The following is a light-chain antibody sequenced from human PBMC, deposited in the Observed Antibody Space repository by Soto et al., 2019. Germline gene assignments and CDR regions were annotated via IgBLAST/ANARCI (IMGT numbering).Light chain of an antibody. CDR3: NSLSAAGSSYV. V-gene: IGLV2-14*01. J-gene: IGLJ1*01. CDR1: SSDVGVYDS. Sequence: QSALTQPASVSGSPGQSITISCTGTSSDVGVYDSVAWYRLNPGKAPKLMIYDVSSRPWGVSSRFSGSKFGSTASLTISGLQAEDEAEYYCNSLSAAGSSYVFGPGTKVTVL. CDR2: DVS.